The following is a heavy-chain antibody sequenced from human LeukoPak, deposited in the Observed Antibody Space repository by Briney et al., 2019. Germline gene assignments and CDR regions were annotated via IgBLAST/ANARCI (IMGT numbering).Heavy chain of an antibody. J-gene: IGHJ6*02. CDR2: IVVGSGNT. CDR3: AREQGSSSSGRYGLDV. CDR1: GFTFTSSA. Sequence: SVKVSCKASGFTFTSSAMQWVRQARGQRLEWIGWIVVGSGNTNYAQKFQGRVTMTRDTSTSTVYMELSSLRSEDTAVYYCAREQGSSSSGRYGLDVWGQGTTVTVSS. D-gene: IGHD6-6*01. V-gene: IGHV1-58*02.